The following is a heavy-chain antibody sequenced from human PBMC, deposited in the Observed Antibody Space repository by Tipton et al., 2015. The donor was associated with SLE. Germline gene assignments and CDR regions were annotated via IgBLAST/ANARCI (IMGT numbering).Heavy chain of an antibody. CDR1: GGSISNHNSY. V-gene: IGHV4-39*07. D-gene: IGHD3-10*01. CDR2: MSYSGRT. J-gene: IGHJ3*02. CDR3: ARDSAGGGGI. Sequence: TLSLTCSVSGGSISNHNSYWTWIRQSPGKGLEWIGDMSYSGRTSYNPSLKSRVTISVDTSKNQFSLKLSSVTAADTAVYYCARDSAGGGGIWGQGTMVTVSS.